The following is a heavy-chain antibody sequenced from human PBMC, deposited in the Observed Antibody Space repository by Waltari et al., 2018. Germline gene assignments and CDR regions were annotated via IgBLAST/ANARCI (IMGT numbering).Heavy chain of an antibody. V-gene: IGHV3-53*01. CDR1: GFTVRSNY. J-gene: IGHJ2*01. CDR3: AREGRRGNSLYWYFDL. D-gene: IGHD2-21*02. Sequence: EVQLVESGGGLIQPGGSLRLSCAASGFTVRSNYMRWVRQAPGKGLEWVSVIYSGGSTYYADSVKGRFTISRDNSKNTLYLQMNSLRAEDTAVYYCAREGRRGNSLYWYFDLWGRGTLVTVSS. CDR2: IYSGGST.